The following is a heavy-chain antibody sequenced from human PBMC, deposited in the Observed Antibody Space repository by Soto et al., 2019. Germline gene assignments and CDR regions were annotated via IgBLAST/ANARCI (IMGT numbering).Heavy chain of an antibody. D-gene: IGHD2-15*01. V-gene: IGHV4-31*03. J-gene: IGHJ6*03. CDR2: IYYSGST. CDR1: GGPISSGGYY. CDR3: ARVSEGYCSGGSCYYYYMDV. Sequence: SETLSLTCTVSGGPISSGGYYWSWIRQHPGKGLEWIGYIYYSGSTYYNPSLKSRVTISVDTSKNQFSLKLSSVTAADTAVYYCARVSEGYCSGGSCYYYYMDVWGKGTTVTVSS.